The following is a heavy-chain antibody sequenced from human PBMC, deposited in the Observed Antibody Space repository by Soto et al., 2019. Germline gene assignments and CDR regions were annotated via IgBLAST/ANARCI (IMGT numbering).Heavy chain of an antibody. J-gene: IGHJ4*02. CDR1: GGSIGSSHW. D-gene: IGHD1-20*01. CDR2: IYHSGST. CDR3: ARRYNWNGVIGGFDY. V-gene: IGHV4-4*02. Sequence: QVQLQESGPGLVKPSGTLSLTCAVSGGSIGSSHWWSWVRQPPGKGLEWIGEIYHSGSTNYNQSLKSRVTISVDKSKNQFALKMSSVTAADTAVYDCARRYNWNGVIGGFDYWGQGTLVNVSS.